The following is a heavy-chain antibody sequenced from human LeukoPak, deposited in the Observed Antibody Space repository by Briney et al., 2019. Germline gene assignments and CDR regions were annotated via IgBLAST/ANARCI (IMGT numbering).Heavy chain of an antibody. J-gene: IGHJ4*02. CDR2: IWYDGSNK. CDR3: ARDLADSSDSYGVFDY. D-gene: IGHD3-22*01. Sequence: GRSLRLSCAASGFTFSNYAMHWVRQAPGKGLEWVAVIWYDGSNKYYADSVKGRFTISRDNSKNTLYLQMNSLRAEDTAVYYCARDLADSSDSYGVFDYWGQGTLVTVPS. CDR1: GFTFSNYA. V-gene: IGHV3-33*01.